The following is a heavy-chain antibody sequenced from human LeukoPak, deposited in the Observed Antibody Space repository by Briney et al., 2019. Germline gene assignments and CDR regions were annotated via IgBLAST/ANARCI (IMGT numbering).Heavy chain of an antibody. D-gene: IGHD3-22*01. Sequence: SGPTLVKPTQTLTLTCTFSGFSLSTSGVGVGWIRQPPGKALEWLALIYWNDDKRYSPSLKSRLTITKDTPKNQVVLTMTNMDPVDTATYYCAHVVIYYDSSGYYSYFDYWGQGTLVTVSS. CDR2: IYWNDDK. V-gene: IGHV2-5*01. J-gene: IGHJ4*02. CDR3: AHVVIYYDSSGYYSYFDY. CDR1: GFSLSTSGVG.